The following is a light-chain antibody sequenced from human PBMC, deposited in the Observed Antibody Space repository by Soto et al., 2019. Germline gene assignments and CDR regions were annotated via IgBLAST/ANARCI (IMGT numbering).Light chain of an antibody. J-gene: IGKJ1*01. CDR1: QSVSSN. CDR3: QQYNNWPPSWP. Sequence: EIVMTQSPATLSVSPGERATLSCRASQSVSSNLAWYQQKPGQAPSLLIYGASTRATGIPARFSGSGSGTEFTLTISSLQSEDFAVYYCQQYNNWPPSWPFGQGTKVEIK. CDR2: GAS. V-gene: IGKV3-15*01.